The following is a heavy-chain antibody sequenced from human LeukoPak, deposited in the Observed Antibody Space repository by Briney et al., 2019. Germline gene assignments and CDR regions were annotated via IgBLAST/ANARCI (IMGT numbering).Heavy chain of an antibody. J-gene: IGHJ4*02. V-gene: IGHV3-21*01. Sequence: GSLRLSCAASGFTFNKYTMNWVRQAPGKGLEWVSSISTSSSYIYYADSVKGRFTISRDNAKNSLYLQMNSLRAEDTAVYYCAKLREQWLAYYFDYWGQGTLVTVSS. CDR2: ISTSSSYI. D-gene: IGHD6-19*01. CDR3: AKLREQWLAYYFDY. CDR1: GFTFNKYT.